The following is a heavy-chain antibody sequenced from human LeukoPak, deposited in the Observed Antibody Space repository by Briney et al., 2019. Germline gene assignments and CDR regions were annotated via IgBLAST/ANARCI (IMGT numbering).Heavy chain of an antibody. CDR1: GYTVTGYY. J-gene: IGHJ4*02. V-gene: IGHV1-2*02. CDR2: INPYSGDS. CDR3: ATGAATAFTY. Sequence: GASVTVSCKASGYTVTGYYIHWVRQAPGQGREGMACINPYSGDSYSAPKFQGRGTMTRDTSISTASMEVRSLTSDDTAVYYCATGAATAFTYWGQGTLVTVSS. D-gene: IGHD6-25*01.